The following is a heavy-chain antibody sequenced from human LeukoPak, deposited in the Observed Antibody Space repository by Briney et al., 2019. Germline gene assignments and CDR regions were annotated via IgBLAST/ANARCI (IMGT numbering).Heavy chain of an antibody. CDR1: GGTFSSYA. CDR3: ARDAFTMVRGVIGPSWYYYYMDV. V-gene: IGHV1-69*13. J-gene: IGHJ6*03. Sequence: SAKVSCKASGGTFSSYAISWVRRAPGQGLEWMGGIIPIFGTANYAQKFQGRVTITADESTSTAYMELSSLRSEDTAVYYCARDAFTMVRGVIGPSWYYYYMDVWGKGTTVTISS. D-gene: IGHD3-10*01. CDR2: IIPIFGTA.